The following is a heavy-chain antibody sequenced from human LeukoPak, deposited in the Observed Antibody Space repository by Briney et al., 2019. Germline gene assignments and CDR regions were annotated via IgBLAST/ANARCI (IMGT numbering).Heavy chain of an antibody. CDR3: ARVERPAGFDP. D-gene: IGHD3-3*01. Sequence: SETLSLTCTVSGGSISSYYWSWIRQPPGKGLEWIGYIYYSGSTNYNPSLKSRVTISVDTSKNQFSLKLSSVTAVDTAVYYCARVERPAGFDPWGQGTLVTVSS. CDR1: GGSISSYY. CDR2: IYYSGST. J-gene: IGHJ5*02. V-gene: IGHV4-59*01.